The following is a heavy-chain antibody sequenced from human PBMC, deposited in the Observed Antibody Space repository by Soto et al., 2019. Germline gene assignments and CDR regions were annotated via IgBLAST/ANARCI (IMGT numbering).Heavy chain of an antibody. CDR1: GGTFSSYA. Sequence: QVQLVQSGAEVKKPGSSVKVSCKASGGTFSSYAISWVRQAPGQGLEWMGGIIPIFGTANYAQKFQGRVTITADKSTSTAYMELSSLRSEDTDVYYCAREGQVLGYYYYGMDVWGQGTTVTVSS. V-gene: IGHV1-69*06. J-gene: IGHJ6*02. CDR2: IIPIFGTA. D-gene: IGHD1-20*01. CDR3: AREGQVLGYYYYGMDV.